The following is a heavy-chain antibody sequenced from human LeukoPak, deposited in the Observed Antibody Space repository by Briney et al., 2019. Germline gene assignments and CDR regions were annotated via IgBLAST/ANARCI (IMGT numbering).Heavy chain of an antibody. CDR1: GGSLKSYY. CDR3: ARQKAYYYDSSGYKVIDY. D-gene: IGHD3-22*01. CDR2: IYHSGST. J-gene: IGHJ4*02. V-gene: IGHV4-59*08. Sequence: PSETLSLTCSVSGGSLKSYYWNWIRQPPGKGLEWIGYIYHSGSTNYNHSFRSRVTISLDRSKSHFSLKLSSVTAADTAVYYCARQKAYYYDSSGYKVIDYWGQGTLVTVSS.